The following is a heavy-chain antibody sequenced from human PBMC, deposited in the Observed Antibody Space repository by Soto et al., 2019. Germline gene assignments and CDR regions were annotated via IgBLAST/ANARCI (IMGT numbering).Heavy chain of an antibody. CDR2: ISYDGSNK. CDR1: GFTFSSYG. V-gene: IGHV3-30*18. D-gene: IGHD3-3*01. Sequence: GGSLRLSCAASGFTFSSYGMHWVRQAPGKGLEWVAVISYDGSNKYYADSVKGRFTISRDNSKNTLYLQMNSLRAEDTAVYYCAKDRRFLEWLQYYYYYGMDVWGQGTTVTVSS. J-gene: IGHJ6*02. CDR3: AKDRRFLEWLQYYYYYGMDV.